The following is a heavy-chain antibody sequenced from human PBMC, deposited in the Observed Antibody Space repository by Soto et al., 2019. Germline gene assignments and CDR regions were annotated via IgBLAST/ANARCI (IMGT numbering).Heavy chain of an antibody. J-gene: IGHJ6*02. D-gene: IGHD6-19*01. CDR3: ARVSSYSSGWYGGTRANGMDV. Sequence: PGGSLRLSCAASGFTFSSYAMHWVRQAPGKWLEWVAVISYDGSNKYYADSVKGRFTISRDNSKNTLYLQMNSLRAEDTAVYYCARVSSYSSGWYGGTRANGMDVWGQGXTVTVYS. V-gene: IGHV3-30-3*01. CDR2: ISYDGSNK. CDR1: GFTFSSYA.